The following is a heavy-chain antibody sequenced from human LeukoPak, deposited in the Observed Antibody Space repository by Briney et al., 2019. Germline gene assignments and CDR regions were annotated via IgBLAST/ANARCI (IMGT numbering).Heavy chain of an antibody. CDR1: GGSISSNNYC. J-gene: IGHJ4*02. CDR3: VRGTLGDY. CDR2: IYYSGTT. V-gene: IGHV4-39*07. D-gene: IGHD2-2*01. Sequence: SETLSLTCTVSGGSISSNNYCRGWIRQSPGKGLEWIGSIYYSGTTYYNPSLKSRVTISIDTSKNQFSLKLSSVTAADTAVYYCVRGTLGDYWGQGTLVTVSS.